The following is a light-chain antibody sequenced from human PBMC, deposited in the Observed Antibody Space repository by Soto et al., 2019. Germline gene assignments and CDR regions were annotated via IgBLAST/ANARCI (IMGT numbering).Light chain of an antibody. CDR1: QSVSSSY. Sequence: EIVLTQSPGTLSLSPGERATLSCRAIQSVSSSYLAWYQQKPGQAPRPLIYGASSRAIGIPDRFSGSGSGTDFTLTISRLEPEDFAAYYCQQYGSSPWTFGQGTKVDIK. J-gene: IGKJ1*01. CDR3: QQYGSSPWT. V-gene: IGKV3-20*01. CDR2: GAS.